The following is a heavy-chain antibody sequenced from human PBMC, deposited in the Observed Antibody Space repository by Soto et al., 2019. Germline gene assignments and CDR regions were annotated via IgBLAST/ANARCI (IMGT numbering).Heavy chain of an antibody. CDR2: IIPILGIA. J-gene: IGHJ4*02. CDR1: GGTFSSYT. CDR3: AKYYGGGFDY. V-gene: IGHV1-69*02. D-gene: IGHD4-17*01. Sequence: QVQLVQSGAEVKKPGSSVKVSCKASGGTFSSYTISWVRQAPGQGLEWMGRIIPILGIANYAQKFQGRVTITADKPTSTAYMELSSLRSEDTAVYYWAKYYGGGFDYWGQGTLVTVSS.